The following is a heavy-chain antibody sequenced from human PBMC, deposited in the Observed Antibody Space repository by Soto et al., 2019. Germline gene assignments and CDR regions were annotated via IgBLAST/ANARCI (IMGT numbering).Heavy chain of an antibody. V-gene: IGHV3-33*01. Sequence: QVQLVEYGGGVVQPGRSLRLSCAASGFTFSSYGMHWVRQAPGKGLEWVAVIWYDGSNKYYADSVKGRFTISRDNSKNTLYLQMNSLRAEDTAVYYCARTQWLPARGMGVWGQGTTVTGSS. CDR1: GFTFSSYG. D-gene: IGHD6-19*01. CDR2: IWYDGSNK. CDR3: ARTQWLPARGMGV. J-gene: IGHJ6*02.